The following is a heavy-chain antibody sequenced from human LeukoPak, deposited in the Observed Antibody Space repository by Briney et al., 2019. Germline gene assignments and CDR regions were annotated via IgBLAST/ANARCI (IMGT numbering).Heavy chain of an antibody. J-gene: IGHJ4*02. V-gene: IGHV4-34*01. CDR2: INHSGST. D-gene: IGHD6-19*01. CDR3: ARAGGDSSGWPGDY. CDR1: GGPFSGYY. Sequence: SETLSLTCAVYGGPFSGYYWSWIRQPPGKGLEWIGEINHSGSTNCNPPLKSRVTISVDTSKNQFSLKLSSVTAADTAVYYCARAGGDSSGWPGDYWGQGTLVTVSS.